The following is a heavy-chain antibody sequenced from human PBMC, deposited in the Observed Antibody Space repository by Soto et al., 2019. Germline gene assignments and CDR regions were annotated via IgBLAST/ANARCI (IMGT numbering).Heavy chain of an antibody. D-gene: IGHD1-1*01. CDR1: GFSIRDYW. CDR3: ARGKDGRRAGTYYFDMDV. CDR2: IKQDGSEK. V-gene: IGHV3-7*01. J-gene: IGHJ6*03. Sequence: EEQLVESGGGLVQPGGSLRLSCAASGFSIRDYWMTWVRQAPGKGLDWVANIKQDGSEKFYVDSLKGRFTISRDNAKNSVYLRMNSRRADDTAVYYCARGKDGRRAGTYYFDMDVWGKGTTVTLSS.